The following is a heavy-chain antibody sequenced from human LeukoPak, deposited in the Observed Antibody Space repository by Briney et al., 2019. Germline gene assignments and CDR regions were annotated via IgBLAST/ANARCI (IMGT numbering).Heavy chain of an antibody. CDR1: GFTFSSYA. CDR2: ISYDGSNK. V-gene: IGHV3-30-3*02. J-gene: IGHJ4*02. CDR3: ANEIRPNDY. Sequence: GGSLRLSCAASGFTFSSYAMHWVRQAPGKGLEWVAVISYDGSNKYYADSVKGRFTISRGNSKNTLYLQMNSLRADDTAVYYCANEIRPNDYWGQGTLVTVSS.